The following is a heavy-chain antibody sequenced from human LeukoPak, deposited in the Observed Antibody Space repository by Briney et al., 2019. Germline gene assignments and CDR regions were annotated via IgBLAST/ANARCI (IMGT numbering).Heavy chain of an antibody. D-gene: IGHD2-2*01. V-gene: IGHV1-69*06. CDR2: IIPIFGTA. CDR1: GYTFTGYY. J-gene: IGHJ4*02. CDR3: ARDLGYCSSTSCPGGFDY. Sequence: ASVKVSCKASGYTFTGYYMHWVRQAPGQGLEWMGWIIPIFGTANYAQKFQGRVTITADKSTSTAYMELSSLRSEDTAVYYCARDLGYCSSTSCPGGFDYWGQGTLVTVSS.